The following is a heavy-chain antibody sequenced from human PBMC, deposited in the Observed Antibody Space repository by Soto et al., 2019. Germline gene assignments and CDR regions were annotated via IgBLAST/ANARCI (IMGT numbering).Heavy chain of an antibody. Sequence: EVQLVESGGGLVQPGGSLRLSCAASGFTFSSYWMHWVRQAPGKGLVWVSRINSDGSSTSYADSVKGRFTISRGNAKNTLYLQMNSLRADDTAVYYCAVRGGTNSSGWNQDYWGQGTLVTVSS. D-gene: IGHD6-19*01. CDR3: AVRGGTNSSGWNQDY. V-gene: IGHV3-74*01. J-gene: IGHJ4*02. CDR2: INSDGSST. CDR1: GFTFSSYW.